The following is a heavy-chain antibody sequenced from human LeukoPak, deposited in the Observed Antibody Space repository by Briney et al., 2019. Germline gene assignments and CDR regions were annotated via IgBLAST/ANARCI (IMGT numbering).Heavy chain of an antibody. CDR2: ISYDGSNK. J-gene: IGHJ4*02. D-gene: IGHD3-22*01. Sequence: GRSLRLSCAASGFTFSSYAMHWVRQAPGKGLEWVAVISYDGSNKYYADSVKGRFTISRDNPKNTLYLQMKSLRVEDTAVYYCAKVPTYYDSSRYLDYWGQGTLVTVSS. CDR1: GFTFSSYA. CDR3: AKVPTYYDSSRYLDY. V-gene: IGHV3-30*07.